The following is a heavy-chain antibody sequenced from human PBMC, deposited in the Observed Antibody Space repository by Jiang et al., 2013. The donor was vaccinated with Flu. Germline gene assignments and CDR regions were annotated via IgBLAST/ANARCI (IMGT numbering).Heavy chain of an antibody. CDR2: IYYSGST. CDR3: ARVGYSSSGLDY. J-gene: IGHJ4*02. V-gene: IGHV4-31*03. CDR1: GGSISSGGYY. D-gene: IGHD6-6*01. Sequence: TLSLTCTVSGGSISSGGYYWSWIRQHPGKGLEWIGYIYYSGSTYYNPSLKSRVTISVDTSKNQFSLKLSSVTAADTAVYYCARVGYSSSGLDYWGQGTLVTVSS.